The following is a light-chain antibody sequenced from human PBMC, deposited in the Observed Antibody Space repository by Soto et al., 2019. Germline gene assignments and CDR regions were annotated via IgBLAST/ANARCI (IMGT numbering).Light chain of an antibody. CDR2: GAS. V-gene: IGKV1-39*01. J-gene: IGKJ2*01. CDR1: QNIISH. Sequence: DIQMTQSPSSLSASVGDRVTITCRASQNIISHLNWYQQKPGKAPKLLIYGASSLQSGVPLRFSGSGSGTDFTLTISSLQPEDFATYYCQQNYITPPRTFGQGTKLEIK. CDR3: QQNYITPPRT.